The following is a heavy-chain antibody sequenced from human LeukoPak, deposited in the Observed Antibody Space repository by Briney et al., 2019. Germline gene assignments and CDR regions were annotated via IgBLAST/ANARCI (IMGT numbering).Heavy chain of an antibody. J-gene: IGHJ4*02. D-gene: IGHD3-22*01. V-gene: IGHV3-21*01. Sequence: GGSLRLSCAASGFTFPSYAMSWVRQAPGKGLEWVSSISSSSSNIYYADSVTGRFTISRDNAKNSLYLQMNSLRAEDTAVYYCVRAVEYYYDSSGYAVDYWGQGTLVTVSS. CDR3: VRAVEYYYDSSGYAVDY. CDR1: GFTFPSYA. CDR2: ISSSSSNI.